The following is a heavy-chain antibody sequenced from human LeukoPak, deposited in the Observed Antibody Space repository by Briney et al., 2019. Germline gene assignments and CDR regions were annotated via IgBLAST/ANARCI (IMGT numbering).Heavy chain of an antibody. V-gene: IGHV3-15*01. CDR3: TTDSGGYFTGGSCYTGLYNCFDP. Sequence: GGSLRLSCVASGFTFTNAWMSWVRQAPGKGLEWVARIRSKAYGGTPEYAAPVQGRFTISRDDSRATLYLQMNSLKTEDTAVYYCTTDSGGYFTGGSCYTGLYNCFDPWGQGTLVTVSS. J-gene: IGHJ5*02. D-gene: IGHD2-15*01. CDR1: GFTFTNAW. CDR2: IRSKAYGGTP.